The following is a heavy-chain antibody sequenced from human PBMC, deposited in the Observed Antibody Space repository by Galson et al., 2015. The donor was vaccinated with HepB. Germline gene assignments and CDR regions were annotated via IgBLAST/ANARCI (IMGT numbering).Heavy chain of an antibody. CDR1: GFSVSSNY. Sequence: SLRLSCAASGFSVSSNYMSWVRQAPGKGLEWVSVIYSGGNTHYADSVKGRFTISRDNSKNTLYLEINPPRAEDTAVYYCARERWGLQNNYYYNDVDVWGQGTTVTVSS. V-gene: IGHV3-53*01. CDR3: ARERWGLQNNYYYNDVDV. CDR2: IYSGGNT. J-gene: IGHJ6*02. D-gene: IGHD4-11*01.